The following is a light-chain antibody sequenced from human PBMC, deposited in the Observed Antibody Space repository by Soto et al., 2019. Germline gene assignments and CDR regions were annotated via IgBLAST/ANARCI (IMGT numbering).Light chain of an antibody. Sequence: QSVLTQPPSASGTPGQRVTISCSGSSSNIGSNYVYWYQQLPGTAPKLLIYRNNQRPSGVPDRFSGSKSGTSASLAISGLRSEDEADYYCAALDDSLSGPLFGGGTKVTVL. CDR1: SSNIGSNY. V-gene: IGLV1-47*01. J-gene: IGLJ2*01. CDR3: AALDDSLSGPL. CDR2: RNN.